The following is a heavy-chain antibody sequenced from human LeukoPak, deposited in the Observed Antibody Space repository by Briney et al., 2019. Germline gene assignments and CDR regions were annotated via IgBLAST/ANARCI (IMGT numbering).Heavy chain of an antibody. CDR2: INPNSGGT. D-gene: IGHD3-16*01. Sequence: ASVKVSCKASGYTFTGYYMHWVRQAPGQGLEWMGRINPNSGGTNYAQKFQGRVTMTRDTSISTAYMELSRLRSDDTAVYYCARGYGSGYYYYYMDVWGKGTTVTVSS. J-gene: IGHJ6*03. CDR3: ARGYGSGYYYYYMDV. V-gene: IGHV1-2*06. CDR1: GYTFTGYY.